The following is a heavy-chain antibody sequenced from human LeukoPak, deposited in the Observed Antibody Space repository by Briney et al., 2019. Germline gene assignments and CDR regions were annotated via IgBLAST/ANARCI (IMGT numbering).Heavy chain of an antibody. V-gene: IGHV1-69*13. Sequence: ASVTLSCKASGGTFSIYAISWVRQAPGQGLEWMGGIIPIFGTANYAQKFQGRVTITADESTSTAYMELSSLRSEDTAVYYCARDHTGIAAAGADYWGQGTLVTVSS. CDR1: GGTFSIYA. CDR2: IIPIFGTA. D-gene: IGHD6-13*01. CDR3: ARDHTGIAAAGADY. J-gene: IGHJ4*02.